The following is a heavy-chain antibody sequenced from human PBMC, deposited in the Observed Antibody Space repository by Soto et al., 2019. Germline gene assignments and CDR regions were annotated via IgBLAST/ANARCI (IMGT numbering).Heavy chain of an antibody. J-gene: IGHJ4*02. CDR2: IYPGDYET. CDR3: ARSPRSSPYFDY. V-gene: IGHV5-51*01. D-gene: IGHD6-13*01. CDR1: GYTFSNFW. Sequence: GESLKISCQCSGYTFSNFWIAWVRQLPGKGLERMGIIYPGDYETRYSPSSHGKVTISADRSIGTAYLQWSSLEASDSAFYFCARSPRSSPYFDYWGQGALVTVSS.